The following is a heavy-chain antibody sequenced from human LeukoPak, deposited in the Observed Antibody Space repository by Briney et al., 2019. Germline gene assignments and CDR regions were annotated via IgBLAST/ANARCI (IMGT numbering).Heavy chain of an antibody. CDR2: IHGSGGST. Sequence: GGALRLSCAASVFTFSSYAMSWVRQAPGKGLEWVSAIHGSGGSTYYADYVKGRFTISRDNSKNTLYLQMNSLRAEDTAVYYCANTRYVDWLLSETVYWGQGTLVTVSS. V-gene: IGHV3-23*01. CDR3: ANTRYVDWLLSETVY. D-gene: IGHD3-9*01. CDR1: VFTFSSYA. J-gene: IGHJ4*02.